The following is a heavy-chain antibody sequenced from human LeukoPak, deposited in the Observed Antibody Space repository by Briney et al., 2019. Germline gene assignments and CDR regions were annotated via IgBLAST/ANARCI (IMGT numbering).Heavy chain of an antibody. CDR1: RFTFSSYA. D-gene: IGHD6-13*01. J-gene: IGHJ4*02. CDR3: AKEGYGSTRNADFDY. CDR2: ISGNGVVT. V-gene: IGHV3-23*01. Sequence: GGSLRLSCAASRFTFSSYAMSLVRQAPGKGLEWVSAISGNGVVTYYADSVKGRFTISRDNSKNTLYLQMNSLRAEDTAVYYCAKEGYGSTRNADFDYWGQGTLVIVSS.